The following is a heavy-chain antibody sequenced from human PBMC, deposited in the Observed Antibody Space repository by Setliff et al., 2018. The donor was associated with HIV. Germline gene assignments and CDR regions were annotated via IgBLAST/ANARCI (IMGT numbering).Heavy chain of an antibody. V-gene: IGHV4-38-2*02. Sequence: SETLSLTCSVSGSSISDHYWWAWVRQAPGKGLEYIGTIFHRGGTFNNPSPKSRVTMSVDTSKNQFSLKLASVTAADTSIYYCLRETGVNVAADGRGYHTFDFWGRGTMVTVSS. CDR1: GSSISDHYW. CDR2: IFHRGGT. CDR3: LRETGVNVAADGRGYHTFDF. D-gene: IGHD2-8*02. J-gene: IGHJ3*01.